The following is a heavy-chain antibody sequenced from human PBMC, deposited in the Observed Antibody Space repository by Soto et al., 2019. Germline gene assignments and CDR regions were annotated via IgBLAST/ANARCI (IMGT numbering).Heavy chain of an antibody. CDR3: AKDQGNGDSHYYYYGMDV. Sequence: PGGSLRLSCAASGFTFSSYATSWVRQAPGKGLEWVSAISGSGGSTYYADSVKGRFTISRDNSKNTLYLQMNSLRAEDTAVYYCAKDQGNGDSHYYYYGMDVWGQGTTVTVSS. CDR2: ISGSGGST. J-gene: IGHJ6*02. D-gene: IGHD4-17*01. V-gene: IGHV3-23*01. CDR1: GFTFSSYA.